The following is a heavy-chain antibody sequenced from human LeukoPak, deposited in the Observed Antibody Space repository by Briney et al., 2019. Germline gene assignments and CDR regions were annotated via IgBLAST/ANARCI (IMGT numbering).Heavy chain of an antibody. V-gene: IGHV3-30*18. Sequence: GGSLRLSCAASGFTFSSYGMHWVRQAPGKGLEWVAVISYDGSNKYYADSVKGRFTISRDNSKNTLYLQMNSLRAEDTAVYYCAKVSRYCNSTSCYHPYYYYGMDVWGQGTTVTVSS. CDR1: GFTFSSYG. CDR3: AKVSRYCNSTSCYHPYYYYGMDV. D-gene: IGHD2-2*01. J-gene: IGHJ6*02. CDR2: ISYDGSNK.